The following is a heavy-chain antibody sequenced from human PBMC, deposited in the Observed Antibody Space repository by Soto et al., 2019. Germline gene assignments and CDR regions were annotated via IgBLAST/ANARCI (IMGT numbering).Heavy chain of an antibody. CDR1: GFSLTTGGMG. CDR3: AHRPPSGLVDY. CDR2: IYWDDDI. Sequence: QITLKESGPTLVKPTQTLTLTCTFSGFSLTTGGMGVGWIRQPPGKALEWLAFIYWDDDIRYSPSLGSRLTVTKDTSNNQVVLTMTNMDPVDTATYYCAHRPPSGLVDYWGQGTLVIVSS. J-gene: IGHJ4*02. V-gene: IGHV2-5*02.